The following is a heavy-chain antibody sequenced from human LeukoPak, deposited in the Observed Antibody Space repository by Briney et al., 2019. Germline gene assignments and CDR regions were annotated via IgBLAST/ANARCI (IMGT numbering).Heavy chain of an antibody. V-gene: IGHV1-18*01. CDR2: ISAYNGNT. Sequence: GASVKVSCKASGYTFTSYGISWVRQAPGQGLEWMGWISAYNGNTNYAQRLQGRVTMTRDTSTSTVYMELSSLRSEDTAVYFCAILSGSPKSYWGQGTLVTVSS. D-gene: IGHD1-26*01. J-gene: IGHJ4*02. CDR1: GYTFTSYG. CDR3: AILSGSPKSY.